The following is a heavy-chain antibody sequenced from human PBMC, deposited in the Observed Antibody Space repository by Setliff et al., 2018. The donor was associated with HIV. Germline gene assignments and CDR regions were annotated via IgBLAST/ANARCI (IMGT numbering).Heavy chain of an antibody. D-gene: IGHD3-3*01. V-gene: IGHV1-69*10. Sequence: SVKVSCKVSGDTFNNYGLNWVRQAPGQGLEWMGGIIPALGEPHYAQSVQGRAAITADDSTHTAYLELVNLRSDDTATYYCGRGTLYGVSDYWGPGTLVTVSS. CDR3: GRGTLYGVSDY. CDR1: GDTFNNYG. J-gene: IGHJ4*02. CDR2: IIPALGEP.